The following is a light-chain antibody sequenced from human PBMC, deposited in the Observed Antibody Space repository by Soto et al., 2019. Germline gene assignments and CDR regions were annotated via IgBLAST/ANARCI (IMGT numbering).Light chain of an antibody. CDR1: QSVSSY. CDR2: DAS. Sequence: EIVLTRSPATLSLSPGERATLSCRASQSVSSYLAWYQQKPGQAPRLLIYDASNRATGIPARFSGSGSGTDFTLTISSLEPEDFAVYYCQQRSNWLITFGQGTRLEIK. V-gene: IGKV3-11*01. J-gene: IGKJ5*01. CDR3: QQRSNWLIT.